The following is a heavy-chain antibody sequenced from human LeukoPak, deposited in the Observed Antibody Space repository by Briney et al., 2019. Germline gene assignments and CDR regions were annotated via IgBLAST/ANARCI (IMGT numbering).Heavy chain of an antibody. Sequence: PGGSLRLSCAGSGFSFSDYSMNWVRQAPGKGLEWVSYISGSSGTIYYADSVTGRFTISRDNAKNSLYLQMNSLRAEDTALYYCARGQGDFWSGHFYYYYMDVWGKGTTVTVPS. D-gene: IGHD3-3*01. J-gene: IGHJ6*03. CDR3: ARGQGDFWSGHFYYYYMDV. V-gene: IGHV3-48*04. CDR1: GFSFSDYS. CDR2: ISGSSGTI.